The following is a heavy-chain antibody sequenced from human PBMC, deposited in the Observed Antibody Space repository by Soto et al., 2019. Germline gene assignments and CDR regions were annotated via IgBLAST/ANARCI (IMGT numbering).Heavy chain of an antibody. D-gene: IGHD1-26*01. V-gene: IGHV4-59*01. CDR3: AREYPVHSAYFDY. CDR2: MYYSGNA. J-gene: IGHJ4*02. Sequence: QVQLQESGPGLVKPSETLSLTCTVSGASISRYYWSWIRPSPGKGLEWIGYMYYSGNANYNPSLRSRITISVDTSKNQFSLNLNSVTAADTAVYYCAREYPVHSAYFDYWGQGILVTVSS. CDR1: GASISRYY.